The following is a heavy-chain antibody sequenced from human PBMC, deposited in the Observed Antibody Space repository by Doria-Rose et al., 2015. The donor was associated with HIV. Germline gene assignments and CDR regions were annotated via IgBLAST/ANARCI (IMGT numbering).Heavy chain of an antibody. CDR2: ISASWTT. CDR1: GDSISSGDYF. D-gene: IGHD3-10*01. V-gene: IGHV4-30-4*01. J-gene: IGHJ4*02. CDR3: ARARNYGFPHFFDF. Sequence: QVQLQESGPGLVRPSQTLSLTCTVSGDSISSGDYFWSLIRQPPGKGPEWIGYISASWTTYYYTPLRGRLTVSLDASKNQFSLNLNSVTAADTAVYYCARARNYGFPHFFDFWGQGTLVTVSS.